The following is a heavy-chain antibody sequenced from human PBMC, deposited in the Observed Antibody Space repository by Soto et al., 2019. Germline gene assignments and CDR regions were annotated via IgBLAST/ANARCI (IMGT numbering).Heavy chain of an antibody. CDR2: INPGDSDT. CDR3: ATRVHAYYPVKYYYGMDV. V-gene: IGHV5-51*01. Sequence: GESLKISCKVSGYSFTSYFMAWVRQMPGKGLEWMWIINPGDSDTRYSPPFQVKVTISDDHSIITIYLQWSSLKASDTAMYYCATRVHAYYPVKYYYGMDVWGQGTTVTVSS. J-gene: IGHJ6*02. D-gene: IGHD3-16*01. CDR1: GYSFTSYF.